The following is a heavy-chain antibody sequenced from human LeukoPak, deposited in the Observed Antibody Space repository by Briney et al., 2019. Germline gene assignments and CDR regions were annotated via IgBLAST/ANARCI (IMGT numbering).Heavy chain of an antibody. CDR3: AGSLGYCTSNVCYLKY. CDR2: IYSSGST. D-gene: IGHD2-8*01. V-gene: IGHV4-4*07. CDR1: GGSISSYY. J-gene: IGHJ4*02. Sequence: SETLSLTCTVSGGSISSYYWSWIRQSPGKGLECIGRIYSSGSTNYSPSLKSRVTISVDTSKNQFSLKLSSVTAADTAVYYCAGSLGYCTSNVCYLKYWGQGTLVTVSS.